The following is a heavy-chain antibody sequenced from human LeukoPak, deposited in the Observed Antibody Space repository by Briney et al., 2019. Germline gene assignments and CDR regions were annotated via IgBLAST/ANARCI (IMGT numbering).Heavy chain of an antibody. CDR3: ARDTNSFGFDY. D-gene: IGHD3-16*01. V-gene: IGHV3-30*03. J-gene: IGHJ4*02. CDR1: GFTFSNYY. Sequence: PGGSLRLSCVASGFTFSNYYMHWVRQAPGKGLEWVAIISDDGERKFYADSVKGRFTISRDNSKNTLYLQMNSLRAEDTAVYYCARDTNSFGFDYWGQGTLVTVSS. CDR2: ISDDGERK.